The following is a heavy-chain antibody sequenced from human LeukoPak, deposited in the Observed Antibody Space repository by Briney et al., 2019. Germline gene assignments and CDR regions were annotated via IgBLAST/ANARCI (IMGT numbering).Heavy chain of an antibody. CDR2: FDPEDGET. J-gene: IGHJ4*02. D-gene: IGHD6-19*01. CDR1: GYTLTELS. Sequence: ASVEVSCKVSGYTLTELSMHWVRQAPGKGLEWMGGFDPEDGETIYAQKFQGRVTMTEDTSTDTAYMELSSLRSEDTAVYYCATAYRYSSGWRRDAYFDYWGQGTLVTVSS. V-gene: IGHV1-24*01. CDR3: ATAYRYSSGWRRDAYFDY.